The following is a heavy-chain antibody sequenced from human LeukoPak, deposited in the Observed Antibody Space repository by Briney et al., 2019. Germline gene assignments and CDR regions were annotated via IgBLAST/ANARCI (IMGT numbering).Heavy chain of an antibody. CDR2: ISSNGGST. Sequence: PGGSLRLSCAASGFTFSTYPMHWVRQAPGKGLEYVSAISSNGGSTYYAYSVKGRFTISRDNSKNTLYLQMGSLRAEDMAVYYCARDPWGSGYYPSYWGQGTLVTVSS. J-gene: IGHJ4*02. V-gene: IGHV3-64*01. CDR3: ARDPWGSGYYPSY. CDR1: GFTFSTYP. D-gene: IGHD3-22*01.